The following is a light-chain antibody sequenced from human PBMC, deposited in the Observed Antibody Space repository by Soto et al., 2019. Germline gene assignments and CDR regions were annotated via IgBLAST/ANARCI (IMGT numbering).Light chain of an antibody. CDR3: QQYGNSLSIT. J-gene: IGKJ5*01. CDR2: GAS. V-gene: IGKV3-20*01. CDR1: QSVSSNY. Sequence: EIVLTQSPGALSLSPGERATLSCRASQSVSSNYLAWYQQKRGRAPSLLIYGASSRATGIPDRFSGSGSGTAFTLTISRLEPADFAVYYCQQYGNSLSITFGQGTRLEIK.